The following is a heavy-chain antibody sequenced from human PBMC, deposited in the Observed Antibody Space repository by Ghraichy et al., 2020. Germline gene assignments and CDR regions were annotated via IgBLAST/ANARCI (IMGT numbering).Heavy chain of an antibody. V-gene: IGHV3-15*01. CDR2: IKSKTDGGTT. CDR1: GFTFSNAW. Sequence: GVLNISCAASGFTFSNAWMSWVRQAPGKGLEWVGRIKSKTDGGTTDYAAPVKGRFTISRDDSKNTLYLQMNSLKTEDTAVYYCTTDTRNDGFDIWGQGTMVTVSS. D-gene: IGHD1-14*01. CDR3: TTDTRNDGFDI. J-gene: IGHJ3*02.